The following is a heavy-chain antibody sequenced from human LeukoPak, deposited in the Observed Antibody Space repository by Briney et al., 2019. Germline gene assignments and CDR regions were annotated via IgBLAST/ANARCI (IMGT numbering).Heavy chain of an antibody. Sequence: PGGSLRLSCAASGFTFSSYSMNWVRQAPGKGLEWVSYISSSSSTIYYADSVKGRFTISRDNAKNSLYLQMNSLRAEDTAVYYCARFSKYSSSSGDVDYWGQGTLVTVSS. J-gene: IGHJ4*02. CDR2: ISSSSSTI. CDR3: ARFSKYSSSSGDVDY. D-gene: IGHD6-6*01. V-gene: IGHV3-48*01. CDR1: GFTFSSYS.